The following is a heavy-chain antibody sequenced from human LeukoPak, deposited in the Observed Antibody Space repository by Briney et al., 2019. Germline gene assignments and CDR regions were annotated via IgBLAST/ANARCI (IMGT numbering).Heavy chain of an antibody. V-gene: IGHV4-31*03. Sequence: SETLSLTCTVSGGSFSSGGYYWSWIRQHPEKGLEWIGYIYYSGSTKYNPSLKGRVTISVDTSKNQFSLELSSVTAADTAVYYCASLFGSGLYYYYGMDVWGQGATVTVSS. CDR1: GGSFSSGGYY. D-gene: IGHD3-10*01. CDR2: IYYSGST. CDR3: ASLFGSGLYYYYGMDV. J-gene: IGHJ6*02.